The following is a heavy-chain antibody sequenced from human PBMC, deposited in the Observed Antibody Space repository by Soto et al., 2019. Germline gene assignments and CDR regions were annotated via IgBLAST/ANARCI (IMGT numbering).Heavy chain of an antibody. J-gene: IGHJ3*02. D-gene: IGHD3-16*01. Sequence: QITLKESGPTLVKPTQTLTLTCTFSGFSLSTRAVGVGWIRQPPGKALEWLALIYWNDDKRYSPSLKNRLTITKDTSKNHVVLTMTNMDPVDTATYSCAHRHDLGTFDIWGQGTMVTVSS. V-gene: IGHV2-5*01. CDR1: GFSLSTRAVG. CDR2: IYWNDDK. CDR3: AHRHDLGTFDI.